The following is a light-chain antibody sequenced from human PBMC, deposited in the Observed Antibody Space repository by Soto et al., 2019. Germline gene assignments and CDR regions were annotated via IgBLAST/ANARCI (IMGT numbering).Light chain of an antibody. Sequence: QSVLTQPPSASGTPGQRVIISCSGSSSNIGVNAVSWYQQLPGAAPKLLIYSNNQRPSVVPDRFSGSKSGTSASLAISGLQSEDEADYYCATWDDSLNAVIFGGGTKLTVL. CDR1: SSNIGVNA. CDR2: SNN. V-gene: IGLV1-44*01. J-gene: IGLJ2*01. CDR3: ATWDDSLNAVI.